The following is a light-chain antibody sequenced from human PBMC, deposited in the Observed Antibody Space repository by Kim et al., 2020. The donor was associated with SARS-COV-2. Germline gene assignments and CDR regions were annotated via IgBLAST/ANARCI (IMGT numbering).Light chain of an antibody. CDR1: SSNLGSNY. CDR2: RNN. J-gene: IGLJ2*01. V-gene: IGLV1-47*01. Sequence: QRVTISCSGSSSNLGSNYVYWYQQLPGTAPKLLFYRNNQRPSGVPDRFSGSKSGTSASLAISGLRSEDEADYYCAAWDDSLSGPGVFGGGTQLTVL. CDR3: AAWDDSLSGPGV.